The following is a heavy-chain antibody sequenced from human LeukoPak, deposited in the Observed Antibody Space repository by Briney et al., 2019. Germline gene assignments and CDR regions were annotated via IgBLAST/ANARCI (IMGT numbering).Heavy chain of an antibody. Sequence: GESLKISCKGSGYSFTSYWIGWVREMPGKGLEWMGIIYPGDSDTRYSPSFQGQVTISADKSLTTAYLQWSRLKASDTAMYYCARGFGSTWLEYWGQGTLVTVSS. CDR2: IYPGDSDT. CDR1: GYSFTSYW. CDR3: ARGFGSTWLEY. D-gene: IGHD6-13*01. J-gene: IGHJ1*01. V-gene: IGHV5-51*01.